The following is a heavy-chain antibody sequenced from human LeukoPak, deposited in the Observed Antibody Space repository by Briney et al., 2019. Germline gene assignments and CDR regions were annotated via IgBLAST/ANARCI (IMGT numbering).Heavy chain of an antibody. V-gene: IGHV3-23*01. Sequence: GGSLRLSCAASGFTFSSYAMSWVRKAPGKGLEWVSAISGSGGSTYYADSVKGRFTISRGNSKNTLYLQMNSLRAEDTAVYYCAKVIGMGELPVADFDYWGQGTLVTVSS. CDR3: AKVIGMGELPVADFDY. J-gene: IGHJ4*02. CDR2: ISGSGGST. CDR1: GFTFSSYA. D-gene: IGHD1-26*01.